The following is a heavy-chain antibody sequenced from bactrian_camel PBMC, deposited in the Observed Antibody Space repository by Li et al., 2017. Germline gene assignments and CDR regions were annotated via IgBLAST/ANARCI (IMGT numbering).Heavy chain of an antibody. Sequence: VQLVESGGGLVQPGGSLRLSCAASGFTFDDYAMGWIRQAPGKGLEWVSAISWSGDSTNYADSVKGQFTISRDNAKNTVYLQMNSLKPEDTARYYCAAARELWTEPKQYEYKYWGQGTQVTVS. J-gene: IGHJ4*01. CDR2: ISWSGDST. CDR1: GFTFDDYA. V-gene: IGHV3-1*01. CDR3: AAARELWTEPKQYEYKY. D-gene: IGHD7*01.